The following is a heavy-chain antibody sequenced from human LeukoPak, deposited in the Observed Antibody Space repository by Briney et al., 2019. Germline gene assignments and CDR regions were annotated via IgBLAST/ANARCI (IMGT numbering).Heavy chain of an antibody. J-gene: IGHJ4*02. CDR3: AREDRRSSGYSLYFDY. V-gene: IGHV4-59*12. D-gene: IGHD3-22*01. CDR2: IYYSGST. CDR1: GGSISSYY. Sequence: PSETLSLTCTVSGGSISSYYWSWIRQPPGKGLEYIGYIYYSGSTNYNPSLKSRVTISVDTSKNQFSLKLSSVTAADTAVYYCAREDRRSSGYSLYFDYWGQGTLVTVSS.